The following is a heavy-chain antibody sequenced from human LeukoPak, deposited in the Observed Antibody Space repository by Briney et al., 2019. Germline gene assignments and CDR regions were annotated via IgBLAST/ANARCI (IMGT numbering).Heavy chain of an antibody. J-gene: IGHJ4*02. V-gene: IGHV3-74*01. CDR2: INSDGTNT. Sequence: GGSLRLSCAASTFTFSRYGMHWVRQAPGKGLLWVSRINSDGTNTYYADSVKGRFTISRDNTKNTLYLQMNSLRTEDTAVYYCARDRAAFGVVQVGYWGQGTLVTVSS. D-gene: IGHD3-3*01. CDR3: ARDRAAFGVVQVGY. CDR1: TFTFSRYG.